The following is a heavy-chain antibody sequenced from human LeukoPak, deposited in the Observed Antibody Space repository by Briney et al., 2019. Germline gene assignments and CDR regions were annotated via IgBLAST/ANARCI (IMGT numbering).Heavy chain of an antibody. CDR3: ARAVQIYKKDY. J-gene: IGHJ4*02. D-gene: IGHD1-1*01. V-gene: IGHV3-11*05. Sequence: KTGGSLRLSCAASGFTFSDFYMSWIRQAPGRGLEYISYISGTSSDTNYADSVKGRFTISRDNSKNTLYLQMNSLRAEDTAVYYCARAVQIYKKDYWGQGTLVTVSS. CDR1: GFTFSDFY. CDR2: ISGTSSDT.